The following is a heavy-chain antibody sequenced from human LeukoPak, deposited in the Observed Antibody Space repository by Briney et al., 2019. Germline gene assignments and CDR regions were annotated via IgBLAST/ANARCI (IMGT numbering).Heavy chain of an antibody. V-gene: IGHV3-7*01. CDR1: GFPFSSYW. D-gene: IGHD7-27*01. Sequence: GGSLILSCAASGFPFSSYWMRWVRPAPGKGLEWVANIKQDGSEKYYVDSVKGRFTISRDNAKNSLYLQMNSLRVEDTAVYYCARDSSFLGMGYWGQGTLVTVSS. CDR3: ARDSSFLGMGY. J-gene: IGHJ4*02. CDR2: IKQDGSEK.